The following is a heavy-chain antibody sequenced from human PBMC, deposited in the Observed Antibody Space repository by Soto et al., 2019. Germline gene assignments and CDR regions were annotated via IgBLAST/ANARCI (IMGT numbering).Heavy chain of an antibody. CDR2: IYYSGST. Sequence: SETLSLTCTVSGGSISSYYWSWIRQPPGKGLEWIGYIYYSGSTNYNPSLKSRVTISVDTSKNQFSLKLSSVTAADTAVYYCARDPSAVTPLDIWGQGTMVT. D-gene: IGHD4-17*01. V-gene: IGHV4-59*01. J-gene: IGHJ3*02. CDR3: ARDPSAVTPLDI. CDR1: GGSISSYY.